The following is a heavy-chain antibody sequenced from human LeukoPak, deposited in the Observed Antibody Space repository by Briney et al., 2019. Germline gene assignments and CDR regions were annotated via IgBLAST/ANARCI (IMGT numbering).Heavy chain of an antibody. CDR3: ASDKRGYSFS. D-gene: IGHD5-18*01. V-gene: IGHV4-59*12. J-gene: IGHJ5*02. Sequence: SETLSLTCTVSGGSISSYYWSWIRQPPGKGLEWIGYIYYSGSTNYNPSLKSRVTISVDRSKNQFSLKLSSVTAADTAVYYCASDKRGYSFSWGQGTLVTVSS. CDR1: GGSISSYY. CDR2: IYYSGST.